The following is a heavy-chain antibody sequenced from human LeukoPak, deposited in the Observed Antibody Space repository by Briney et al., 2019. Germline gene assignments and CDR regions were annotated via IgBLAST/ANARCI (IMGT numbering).Heavy chain of an antibody. Sequence: QSGGSLRLSCAAPGFTFSSYGMHWVRQAPGKGLEWVAFIRYDGSNKYYADSVKGRFTISRDYSKNTLYLQMNSLRADDTAVYYCAKALSVVVAATLLDYWGQGTLVTVSS. D-gene: IGHD2-15*01. CDR3: AKALSVVVAATLLDY. CDR1: GFTFSSYG. J-gene: IGHJ4*02. CDR2: IRYDGSNK. V-gene: IGHV3-30*02.